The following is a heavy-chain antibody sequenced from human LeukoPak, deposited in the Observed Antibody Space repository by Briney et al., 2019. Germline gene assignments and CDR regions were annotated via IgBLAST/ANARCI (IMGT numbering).Heavy chain of an antibody. CDR1: GGTFSSYS. CDR3: AKDGGSKLHGYYFDY. D-gene: IGHD2-2*03. Sequence: ASVKVSCKASGGTFSSYSMNWVRQAPGKGLEWVSSISSSSSYIYYADSVKGRFTISRDNSKNTLYLQMNSLRAEDTAVYYCAKDGGSKLHGYYFDYWGQGTLVTVSS. V-gene: IGHV3-21*01. J-gene: IGHJ4*02. CDR2: ISSSSSYI.